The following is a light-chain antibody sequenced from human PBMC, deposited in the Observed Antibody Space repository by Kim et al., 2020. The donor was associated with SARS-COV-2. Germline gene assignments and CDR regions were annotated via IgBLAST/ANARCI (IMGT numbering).Light chain of an antibody. CDR1: HSVSGSY. J-gene: IGKJ2*01. CDR2: GAS. CDR3: HQYYTSPNT. V-gene: IGKV3-20*01. Sequence: EIVLTQSPGTLSLSPGERATLSCRASHSVSGSYLAWYQQKPGQAPRLLIYGASSRATGIPDKFSGSGSGTDFTLTISRLEPEDFAVYYCHQYYTSPNTLGQGTKLEI.